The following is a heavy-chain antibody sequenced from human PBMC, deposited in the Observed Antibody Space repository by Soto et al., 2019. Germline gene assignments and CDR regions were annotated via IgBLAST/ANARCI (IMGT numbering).Heavy chain of an antibody. CDR2: VSYDGSKK. Sequence: GGSLRLSCAASGFTFSSYGMHWVRQAPGKGLEWVAVVSYDGSKKYYADSVKGRFTISRDNSMSTLFLQMNSLRAEDTAVYHCAKDMHGNGEYYFDYWGQGSMVTFSS. D-gene: IGHD4-17*01. V-gene: IGHV3-30*18. J-gene: IGHJ4*02. CDR3: AKDMHGNGEYYFDY. CDR1: GFTFSSYG.